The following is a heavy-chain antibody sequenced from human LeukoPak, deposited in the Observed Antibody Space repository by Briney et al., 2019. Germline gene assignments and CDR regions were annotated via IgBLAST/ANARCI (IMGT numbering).Heavy chain of an antibody. V-gene: IGHV3-66*02. CDR3: ARDSPPYYYDSSGKDD. CDR1: GFTVSSNY. J-gene: IGHJ4*02. Sequence: HPGGSLRLSCAASGFTVSSNYMSWVRQAPGKGLEWVSVIYRGGSTYYADSVKGRFTISRDNSKNTLSLQMNSLRAEDTAVYYCARDSPPYYYDSSGKDDWGQGTLVTVSS. CDR2: IYRGGST. D-gene: IGHD3-22*01.